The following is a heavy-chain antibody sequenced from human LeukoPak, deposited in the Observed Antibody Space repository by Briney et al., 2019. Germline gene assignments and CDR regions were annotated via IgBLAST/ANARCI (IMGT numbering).Heavy chain of an antibody. D-gene: IGHD3-10*01. CDR2: IYYTGST. V-gene: IGHV4-39*01. CDR1: GGSISSNSYY. CDR3: ARHRRKLWFGNDLYYFDF. Sequence: PSETLSLTCTVSGGSISSNSYYWGWIRQPPRKGLEWIGSIYYTGSTYYNPSLKSRVTISVDTSKNQFSLKLSSVTAADTAVYYCARHRRKLWFGNDLYYFDFWGQGTLVTVSS. J-gene: IGHJ4*02.